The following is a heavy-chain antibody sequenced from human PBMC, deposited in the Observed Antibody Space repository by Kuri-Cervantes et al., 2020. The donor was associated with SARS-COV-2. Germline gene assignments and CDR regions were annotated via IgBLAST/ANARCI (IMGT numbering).Heavy chain of an antibody. D-gene: IGHD6-13*01. CDR2: ISSNSNTI. V-gene: IGHV3-48*02. CDR3: ASQQLPLFDY. J-gene: IGHJ4*02. CDR1: GFTFSSYS. Sequence: GESLKISCAASGFTFSSYSMNWVRQAPGKGLEWVSYISSNSNTIYYADSVKGRFTISRDNAKNSLYLQMNSLRDEDTAVYYCASQQLPLFDYWGQGTLVTVSS.